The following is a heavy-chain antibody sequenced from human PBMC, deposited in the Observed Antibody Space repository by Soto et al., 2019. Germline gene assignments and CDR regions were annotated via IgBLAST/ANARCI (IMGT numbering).Heavy chain of an antibody. V-gene: IGHV3-23*01. D-gene: IGHD6-19*01. Sequence: GGSLRLSCATSGFPFSAFAMNWVRHAPGKGLEWVSGIGGSGASIYYADSVKCRFTISKDNSKNTLYLQMNSLRGDDTAVYYYVRARGSARSAEDAFDILGQGTMVT. CDR3: VRARGSARSAEDAFDI. J-gene: IGHJ3*02. CDR2: IGGSGASI. CDR1: GFPFSAFA.